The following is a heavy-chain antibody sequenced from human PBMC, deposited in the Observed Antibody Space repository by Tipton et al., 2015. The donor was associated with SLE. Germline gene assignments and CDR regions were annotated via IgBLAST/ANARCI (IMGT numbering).Heavy chain of an antibody. Sequence: TLSLTCTVSGGSISITNYFWGWIRQPPGKGLEWIGTIYYSGTTHYNPSLRSRVTLSVDTSKNHFSLNLTSVTAADTAVYYCARNFGAGSYYASWFDPWGQGTLVTVSS. J-gene: IGHJ5*02. CDR3: ARNFGAGSYYASWFDP. D-gene: IGHD3-10*01. CDR2: IYYSGTT. V-gene: IGHV4-39*02. CDR1: GGSISITNYF.